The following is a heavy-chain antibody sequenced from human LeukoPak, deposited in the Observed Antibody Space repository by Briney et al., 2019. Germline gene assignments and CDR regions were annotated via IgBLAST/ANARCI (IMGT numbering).Heavy chain of an antibody. V-gene: IGHV4-59*01. D-gene: IGHD1-26*01. J-gene: IGHJ3*02. CDR1: GGSISSYY. CDR2: IYYRGST. Sequence: TSGTLSLTCTVSGGSISSYYWSWIRQPPGKGLEWIGYIYYRGSTDYNPSLKSRVTISIDTSKNQFSLKLSSVTAADTAVYYCTRVGATSRPAFDIWGQGTMVTVSS. CDR3: TRVGATSRPAFDI.